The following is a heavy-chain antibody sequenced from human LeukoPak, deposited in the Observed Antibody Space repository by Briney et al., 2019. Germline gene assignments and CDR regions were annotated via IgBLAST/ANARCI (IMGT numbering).Heavy chain of an antibody. CDR3: ARQVVVAATSWFDP. J-gene: IGHJ5*02. CDR2: IYYSGST. D-gene: IGHD2-15*01. V-gene: IGHV4-59*01. CDR1: GGSISSYY. Sequence: KPSETLPLTCTVSGGSISSYYWSWIRQPPGKGLEWIGYIYYSGSTNYNPSLKSRVTISVDTSKNQFSLKLSSVTAADTAVYYCARQVVVAATSWFDPWGQGTLVTVSS.